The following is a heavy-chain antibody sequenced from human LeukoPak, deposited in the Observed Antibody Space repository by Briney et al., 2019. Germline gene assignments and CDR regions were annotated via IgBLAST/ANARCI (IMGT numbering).Heavy chain of an antibody. CDR1: GYTFTSNY. V-gene: IGHV1-46*01. D-gene: IGHD4-17*01. CDR2: IHPSGSNT. Sequence: GASVKISCKASGYTFTSNYMHWVGQAPGQGLEWMGIIHPSGSNTNYAQKFQGRVTMTKDTSTSTVYIELNNLRSEDPAVYYCARDGYGDYVPRLMDVWGKGTTVTVSS. J-gene: IGHJ6*03. CDR3: ARDGYGDYVPRLMDV.